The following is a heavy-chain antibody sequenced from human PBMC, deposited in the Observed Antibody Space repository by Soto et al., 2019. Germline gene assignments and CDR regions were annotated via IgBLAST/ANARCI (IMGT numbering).Heavy chain of an antibody. CDR2: IIPIFGTA. Sequence: SVKVSCKASGGTFSSYAISWVRQAPGQGLEWMGGIIPIFGTANYAQKFQGRVTITADESTSTAYMELSSLRSEDTAVYYCARNPLKLRYFDWPYYFDYWGQGTLVTVSS. J-gene: IGHJ4*02. CDR3: ARNPLKLRYFDWPYYFDY. CDR1: GGTFSSYA. D-gene: IGHD3-9*01. V-gene: IGHV1-69*13.